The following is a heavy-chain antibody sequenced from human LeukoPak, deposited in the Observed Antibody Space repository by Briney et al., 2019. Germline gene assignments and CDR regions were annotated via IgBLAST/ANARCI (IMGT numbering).Heavy chain of an antibody. CDR1: GGTFDNSA. J-gene: IGHJ6*02. D-gene: IGHD1-1*01. CDR2: IIPILNIP. Sequence: SVKVSCKASGGTFDNSAINWARQAPGQGLEWMGRIIPILNIPNYAQKLQGRVTIAADKSTSTAYMELSSLRSDDTAVYYCAREKMEVGYYGLDVWGQGTTVTVSS. CDR3: AREKMEVGYYGLDV. V-gene: IGHV1-69*04.